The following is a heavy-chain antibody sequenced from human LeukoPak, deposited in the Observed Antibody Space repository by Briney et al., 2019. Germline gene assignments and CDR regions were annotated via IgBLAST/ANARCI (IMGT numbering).Heavy chain of an antibody. V-gene: IGHV3-30*02. Sequence: GGSLRLSCAASGLTFSNYGMHWVRQAPGKGLEWVTFIRYDATTIYYLDSVKGRFTVSRDNSKNTLYLQMNSLRVEDTAVYYCASNWGWDYWGQGTLVTVSS. J-gene: IGHJ4*02. CDR1: GLTFSNYG. D-gene: IGHD7-27*01. CDR3: ASNWGWDY. CDR2: IRYDATTI.